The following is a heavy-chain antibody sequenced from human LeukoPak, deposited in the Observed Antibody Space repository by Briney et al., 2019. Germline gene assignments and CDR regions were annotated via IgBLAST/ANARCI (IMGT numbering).Heavy chain of an antibody. Sequence: AASVKVSCKASGYTFTRYAMNWVRQAPGQGLEWMGGIIPIFGTANYAQKFQGRVTITADKSTSTAYMELSSLRSEDTAVYYCARDSGSHREDAFDIWGQGTMVTVSS. CDR3: ARDSGSHREDAFDI. CDR1: GYTFTRYA. D-gene: IGHD1-26*01. CDR2: IIPIFGTA. J-gene: IGHJ3*02. V-gene: IGHV1-69*06.